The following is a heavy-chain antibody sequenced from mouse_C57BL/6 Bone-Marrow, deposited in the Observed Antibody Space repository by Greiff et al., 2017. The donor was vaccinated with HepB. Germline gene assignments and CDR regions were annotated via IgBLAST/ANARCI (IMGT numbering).Heavy chain of an antibody. J-gene: IGHJ1*03. D-gene: IGHD1-1*01. Sequence: EVQLQQSGTVLARPGASVKMSCKTSGYTFTSYWMHWVKKRPGQGLEWIGAIYPGNSDTSYNQKLKGKAKMTAVTSASTAYMELSSLTNEDSAVYYCTKAGVATRYFDVWGTGTTVTVSS. CDR3: TKAGVATRYFDV. CDR2: IYPGNSDT. V-gene: IGHV1-5*01. CDR1: GYTFTSYW.